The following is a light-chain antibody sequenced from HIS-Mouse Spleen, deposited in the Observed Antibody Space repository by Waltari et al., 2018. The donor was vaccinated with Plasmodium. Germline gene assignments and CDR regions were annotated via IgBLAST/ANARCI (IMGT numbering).Light chain of an antibody. CDR1: SSDVGGYNY. Sequence: QSALTQPPSASGSPGQSVTISCTGTSSDVGGYNYVSWDQQHPGKAPNLMIYEVSKPPSGVPDRFSGSKSGNTASLTVSGLQAEDEADYYCSSYAGSNNLVFGGGTKLTVL. CDR2: EVS. J-gene: IGLJ2*01. CDR3: SSYAGSNNLV. V-gene: IGLV2-8*01.